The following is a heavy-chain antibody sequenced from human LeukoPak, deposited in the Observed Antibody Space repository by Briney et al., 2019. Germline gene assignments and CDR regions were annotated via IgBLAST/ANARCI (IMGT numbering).Heavy chain of an antibody. CDR2: INTDSSDI. D-gene: IGHD2-2*01. V-gene: IGHV3-21*05. Sequence: GGSLRLYCAASGFTFSRYAMNWVRQAPGKGLEWVSYINTDSSDIHYADSVMGRFTISRDNARNTLYLQLSSLRAEDSGVYYCARDTFQPGLIDSWGQGTLVTVSS. CDR1: GFTFSRYA. J-gene: IGHJ4*02. CDR3: ARDTFQPGLIDS.